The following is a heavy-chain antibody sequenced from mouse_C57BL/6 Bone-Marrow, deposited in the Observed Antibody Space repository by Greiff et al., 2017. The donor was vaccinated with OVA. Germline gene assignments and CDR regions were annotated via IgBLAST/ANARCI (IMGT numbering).Heavy chain of an antibody. Sequence: VKLQESGAELVKPGASVKLSCKASGYTYTSYWMHWVKQRPGQGLEWIGMIHPNSGSTNYNEKFKSKATLTVDKSSSTAYMQLSSLTSEDSAVYYCASPYYYGSSLFDYWGQGTTLTVSS. CDR3: ASPYYYGSSLFDY. CDR2: IHPNSGST. CDR1: GYTYTSYW. V-gene: IGHV1-64*01. J-gene: IGHJ2*01. D-gene: IGHD1-1*01.